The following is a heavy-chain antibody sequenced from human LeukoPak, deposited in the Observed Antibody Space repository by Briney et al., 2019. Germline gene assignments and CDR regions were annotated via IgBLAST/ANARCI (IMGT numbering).Heavy chain of an antibody. CDR2: IYHSGST. CDR3: ARRVGYCSSTSCYGYFDY. CDR1: GGSISSSNW. D-gene: IGHD2-2*01. Sequence: SGTLSLTCAVSGGSISSSNWWSWVRQPPGKGLEWIGEIYHSGSTNYNPSLKSRVTISVDKSKNQFSLKLSSVTAADTAVYYCARRVGYCSSTSCYGYFDYWGQGTLVTVSS. V-gene: IGHV4-4*02. J-gene: IGHJ4*02.